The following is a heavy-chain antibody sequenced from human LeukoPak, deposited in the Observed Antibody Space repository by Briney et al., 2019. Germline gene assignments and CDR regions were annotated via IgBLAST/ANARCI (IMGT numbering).Heavy chain of an antibody. D-gene: IGHD2-15*01. Sequence: SETLSLTCTVSGGSLSDYYWRWVRQPPGKGLESIGYVYYSGSTHYNPSLKGRVTISVHTSKNQFSLKLSSVTAADTAVYHCARHPYCGDNSCYNFDYWGQGALVTVSS. CDR3: ARHPYCGDNSCYNFDY. J-gene: IGHJ4*02. V-gene: IGHV4-59*08. CDR2: VYYSGST. CDR1: GGSLSDYY.